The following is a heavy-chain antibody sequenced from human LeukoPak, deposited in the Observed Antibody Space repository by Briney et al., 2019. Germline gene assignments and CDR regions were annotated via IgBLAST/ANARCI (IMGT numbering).Heavy chain of an antibody. CDR3: ARTDSSSWSFDY. V-gene: IGHV4-59*12. D-gene: IGHD6-13*01. Sequence: SETLSLTCTVSGGSISTYYWTWIRQSPGKGLEWIGYAYHTGVTRYNPSLNSRVTISVETSKNQFSLKLSSVTAADTAVYYCARTDSSSWSFDYWGQGTLVTVSS. J-gene: IGHJ4*02. CDR2: AYHTGVT. CDR1: GGSISTYY.